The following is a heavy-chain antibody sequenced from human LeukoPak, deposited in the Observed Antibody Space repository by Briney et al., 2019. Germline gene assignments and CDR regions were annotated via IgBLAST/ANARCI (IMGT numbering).Heavy chain of an antibody. Sequence: GGSLRLSCAASGFTFDDYGMSWVRQAPGKGLEWVSGINWNGGSTGYADSVKGRFTISRDNAKNSLFLQMNSLRAEDTALYYSARRRVTVVRGVDVTSYYFDYWGQGTLVTVSS. CDR3: ARRRVTVVRGVDVTSYYFDY. CDR1: GFTFDDYG. V-gene: IGHV3-20*04. J-gene: IGHJ4*02. CDR2: INWNGGST. D-gene: IGHD3-10*01.